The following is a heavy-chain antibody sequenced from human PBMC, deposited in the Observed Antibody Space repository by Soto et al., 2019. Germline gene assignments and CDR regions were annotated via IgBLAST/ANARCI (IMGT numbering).Heavy chain of an antibody. Sequence: PGGSLRLSCAASGFTFSSYGMHWVRQAPGKGLEGVAVIWYDGSNKYYADSVKGRFTISRDNSKNTLYLQMNSLRAEDTAVYYCARSYGGNAHVDYWGQGTLVTVSS. CDR2: IWYDGSNK. J-gene: IGHJ4*02. CDR3: ARSYGGNAHVDY. CDR1: GFTFSSYG. V-gene: IGHV3-33*01. D-gene: IGHD4-17*01.